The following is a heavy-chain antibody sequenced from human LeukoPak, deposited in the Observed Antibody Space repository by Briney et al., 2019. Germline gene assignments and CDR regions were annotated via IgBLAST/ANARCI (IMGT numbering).Heavy chain of an antibody. D-gene: IGHD1-14*01. Sequence: GGSLRLSCAASGFTFSSYEMNWVRQAPGKGLEWVSYISSSGNTIYYADSVKGRFTISRDNAKNSLYLQMNSLRAEDTAVYYCARFRRYYYYGMDVWGQGTTVTVSS. CDR2: ISSSGNTI. J-gene: IGHJ6*02. CDR3: ARFRRYYYYGMDV. CDR1: GFTFSSYE. V-gene: IGHV3-48*03.